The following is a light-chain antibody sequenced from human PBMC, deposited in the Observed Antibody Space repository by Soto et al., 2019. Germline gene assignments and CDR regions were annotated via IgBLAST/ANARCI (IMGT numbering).Light chain of an antibody. CDR2: DVS. CDR3: NSYTSSSNLV. CDR1: SSDVGGYNY. Sequence: QSALTQPASVSGSPGQSITISCTGTSSDVGGYNYVSWYQQHPGKAPKLLIFDVSNRPSGVSNRFSGSKSGNTASLTISGLQAEDEADSFCNSYTSSSNLVFGGGTTLTVL. J-gene: IGLJ2*01. V-gene: IGLV2-14*03.